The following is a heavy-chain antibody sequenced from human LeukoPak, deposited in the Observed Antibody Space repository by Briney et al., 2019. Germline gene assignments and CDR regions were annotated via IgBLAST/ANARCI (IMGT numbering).Heavy chain of an antibody. J-gene: IGHJ5*02. CDR2: IWYDGSNK. CDR1: GFTFSSYG. V-gene: IGHV3-33*01. Sequence: GGSLRLSCAASGFTFSSYGMHWVRQAPAKGLEWVAVIWYDGSNKYYADSVKGRFTISRDNSKNTLYLQMNSLRAEDTAVYYCARSQYNLNWFDPWGQGTLVTVSS. CDR3: ARSQYNLNWFDP. D-gene: IGHD1-20*01.